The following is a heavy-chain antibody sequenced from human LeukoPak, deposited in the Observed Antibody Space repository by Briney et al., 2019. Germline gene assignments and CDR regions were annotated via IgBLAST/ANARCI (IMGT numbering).Heavy chain of an antibody. J-gene: IGHJ4*02. CDR3: ARTLGPPYYYCSGSYDFDY. Sequence: ASVKLSCTAAEYPFTSYGVSWVRRAAGHGVEWMRWIRPYNGITNYAQKRQGRVTMTTDTSTSTAYMELRSLRADDSAVYYCARTLGPPYYYCSGSYDFDYWGQGALVTVSS. CDR1: EYPFTSYG. CDR2: IRPYNGIT. D-gene: IGHD3-10*01. V-gene: IGHV1-18*04.